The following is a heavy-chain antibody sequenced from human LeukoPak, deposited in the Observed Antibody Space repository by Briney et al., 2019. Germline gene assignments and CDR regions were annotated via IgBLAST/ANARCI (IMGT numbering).Heavy chain of an antibody. CDR3: ARHVGTYYYYIDV. Sequence: GESLQISCKGSGYSFTTYWIGWVRQMPGKGLEWMGIIYPDDSDTRYSPSFQGQVTISADKSISTAYLQWSSLKASDTAMYYCARHVGTYYYYIDVWGKGTTVTVSS. CDR1: GYSFTTYW. J-gene: IGHJ6*03. CDR2: IYPDDSDT. D-gene: IGHD1-26*01. V-gene: IGHV5-51*01.